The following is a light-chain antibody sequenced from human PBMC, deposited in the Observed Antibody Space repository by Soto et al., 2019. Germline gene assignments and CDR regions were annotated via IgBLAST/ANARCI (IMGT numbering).Light chain of an antibody. CDR1: NIGGKP. CDR2: SDS. CDR3: QVWDSSRDHPV. Sequence: ATAQIARFSCGGNNIGGKPVHWSQQKPGQDPVLVIYSDSNRPSGIPERFSGSNPGNTATLTISRIEAGDETEYYCQVWDSSRDHPVFGGGTMVTVL. J-gene: IGLJ3*02. V-gene: IGLV3-12*02.